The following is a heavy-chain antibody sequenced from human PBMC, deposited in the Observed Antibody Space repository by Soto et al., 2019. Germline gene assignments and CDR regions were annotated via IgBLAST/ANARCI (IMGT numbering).Heavy chain of an antibody. CDR2: INVGTGNT. CDR1: GYIFTNYA. Sequence: ASVKVSCKASGYIFTNYAIHWVRQAPGQRLEWVGWINVGTGNTKYSQNFQGRVTITRDTSATTAYMELSSLRSEDTAVYYCARGAGYCSGDCWDDYYYAMDVWGQGTTVTVSS. V-gene: IGHV1-3*01. D-gene: IGHD2-21*02. CDR3: ARGAGYCSGDCWDDYYYAMDV. J-gene: IGHJ6*02.